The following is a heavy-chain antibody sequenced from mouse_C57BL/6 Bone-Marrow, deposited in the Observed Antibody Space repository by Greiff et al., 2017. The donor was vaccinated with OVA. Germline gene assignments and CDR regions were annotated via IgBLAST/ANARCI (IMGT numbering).Heavy chain of an antibody. D-gene: IGHD6-1*01. Sequence: VQLQQPGAELVMPGASVKLSCKASGYTFTSYWMHWVKQRPGQGLEWIGEIDPSDSYTNYNQKFKGKSTLTVDKSSSTAYMQLSSLTSEDSAVYYCAREPLGFDYWGRGTTLTVSA. V-gene: IGHV1-69*01. J-gene: IGHJ2*01. CDR3: AREPLGFDY. CDR1: GYTFTSYW. CDR2: IDPSDSYT.